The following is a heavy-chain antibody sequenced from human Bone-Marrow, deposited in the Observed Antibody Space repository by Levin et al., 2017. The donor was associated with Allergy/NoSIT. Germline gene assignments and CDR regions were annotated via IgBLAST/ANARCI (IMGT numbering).Heavy chain of an antibody. CDR3: AKRACLGDCKDTFDI. CDR2: ISASGGST. J-gene: IGHJ3*02. Sequence: HPGGSLRLSCAASGFTFSSHAMTWVRQAPGKGLEWVSVISASGGSTYYADSVKGRFTISRDNFQNTLFLQMNSLRVEDTAIYYCAKRACLGDCKDTFDIWGQGTMAAVSS. V-gene: IGHV3-23*01. D-gene: IGHD2-21*02. CDR1: GFTFSSHA.